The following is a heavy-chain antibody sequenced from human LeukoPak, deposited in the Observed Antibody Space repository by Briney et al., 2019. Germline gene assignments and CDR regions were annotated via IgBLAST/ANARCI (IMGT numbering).Heavy chain of an antibody. CDR1: GGSISSSSYY. CDR3: ARDRWFGSQRALDS. V-gene: IGHV4-61*01. D-gene: IGHD3-10*01. CDR2: ILYSGNT. J-gene: IGHJ4*02. Sequence: SETLSLTCTVSGGSISSSSYYWTWIRQPPGKGLEWIGNILYSGNTKYNPSLRSRVTISVDTSKNQFSLKVTSVTAADTAVYYCARDRWFGSQRALDSWGQGTLVTVSS.